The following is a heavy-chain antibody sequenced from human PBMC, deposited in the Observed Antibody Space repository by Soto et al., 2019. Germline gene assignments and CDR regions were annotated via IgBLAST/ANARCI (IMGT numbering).Heavy chain of an antibody. V-gene: IGHV3-11*06. Sequence: QVQLVESGGGLVKPGGSLRLSCAASGFTFSDYYMSWIRQAPGKGLEWVSYISSSSSYTNYADSVKGRFTISRDNAKNSLYLQMNRLRAEDTAVYYCARGGSELGRPDLSWFDPWGQGTLVTVSS. J-gene: IGHJ5*02. CDR2: ISSSSSYT. CDR1: GFTFSDYY. CDR3: ARGGSELGRPDLSWFDP. D-gene: IGHD6-6*01.